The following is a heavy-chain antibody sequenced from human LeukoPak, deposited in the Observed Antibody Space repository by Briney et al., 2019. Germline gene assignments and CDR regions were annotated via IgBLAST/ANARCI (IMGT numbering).Heavy chain of an antibody. CDR2: IIPMLGIA. J-gene: IGHJ4*02. V-gene: IGHV1-69*04. CDR1: GGTFSIYA. Sequence: ASVTVSFKSSGGTFSIYAISWVRQAPGQGLEWMGRIIPMLGIANYAQKFQGRVTITADKSTSTAYMELSSLRSEDTAVYYCARSDYYDSSGYHEDIDYWGQGTLVTVSS. CDR3: ARSDYYDSSGYHEDIDY. D-gene: IGHD3-22*01.